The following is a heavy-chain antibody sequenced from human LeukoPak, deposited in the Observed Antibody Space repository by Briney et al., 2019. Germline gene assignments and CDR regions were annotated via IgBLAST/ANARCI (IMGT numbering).Heavy chain of an antibody. CDR3: ARAAGGQQLVWGAFDI. V-gene: IGHV4-59*01. Sequence: SETLSLTCTVSGGSISSYYWSWIRQPPGKGLEWIGYIYYSGSTNYNPSLKSRVTISVDTSKNQFSLKPSSVTAADTAVYYCARAAGGQQLVWGAFDIWGQGTMVTVSS. J-gene: IGHJ3*02. CDR2: IYYSGST. CDR1: GGSISSYY. D-gene: IGHD6-13*01.